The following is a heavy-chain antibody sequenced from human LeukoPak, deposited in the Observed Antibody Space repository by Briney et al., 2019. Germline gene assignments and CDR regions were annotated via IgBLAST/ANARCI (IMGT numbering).Heavy chain of an antibody. CDR3: ARGADYYDSSGDY. CDR2: IYSVGTT. Sequence: GGSLRLSCAASDFSVGSNYMTWVRQAPGKGLEWVSFIYSVGTTFYADSVKGRFTISRDTSKNTLYLQMNSLRAEDTAVYYCARGADYYDSSGDYWGQGTLVTVSS. V-gene: IGHV3-66*01. CDR1: DFSVGSNY. D-gene: IGHD3-22*01. J-gene: IGHJ4*02.